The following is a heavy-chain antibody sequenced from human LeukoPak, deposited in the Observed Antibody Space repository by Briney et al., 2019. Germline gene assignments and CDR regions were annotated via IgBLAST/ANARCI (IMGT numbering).Heavy chain of an antibody. CDR2: RKQDVSEK. J-gene: IGHJ4*02. V-gene: IGHV3-7*05. D-gene: IGHD6-19*01. CDR3: AGSSGWARYFDY. Sequence: AGSLRLSCAASGDYWMSWVRQAPGQALPWVANRKQDVSEKYYVESVKGRFTISRDNAKNSLYLQMNSLRDEDTAVYYCAGSSGWARYFDYWGQGTLVTVSS. CDR1: GDYW.